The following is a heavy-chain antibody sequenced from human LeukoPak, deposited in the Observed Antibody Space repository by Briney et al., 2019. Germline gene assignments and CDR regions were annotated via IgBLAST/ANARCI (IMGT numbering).Heavy chain of an antibody. Sequence: ASVKVSCKASGYTFTSYGISWVRQAPGQGLEWMGWISAHNGNTNYAQKLQGRVTMTTDTSTSTAYMELRSLRSDDTAVYYCARFGYSSSWYYRDYYYYGMDVWGQGTTVTVSS. CDR1: GYTFTSYG. D-gene: IGHD6-13*01. CDR2: ISAHNGNT. J-gene: IGHJ6*02. V-gene: IGHV1-18*01. CDR3: ARFGYSSSWYYRDYYYYGMDV.